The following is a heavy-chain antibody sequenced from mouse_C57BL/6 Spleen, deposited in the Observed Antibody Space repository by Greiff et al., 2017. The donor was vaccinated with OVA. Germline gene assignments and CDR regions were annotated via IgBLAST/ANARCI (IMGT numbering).Heavy chain of an antibody. CDR1: GYTFTDYE. Sequence: QVQLQQSGAELVRPGASVPLSCKASGYTFTDYEMHWVKQTPVHGLEWIGAIDPETGGTAYNQKFKGKAILTADKSSSTAYMELRSLTSEDSAVYYCTRPRYYFDYWGQGTTLTVSS. J-gene: IGHJ2*01. V-gene: IGHV1-15*01. CDR2: IDPETGGT. CDR3: TRPRYYFDY.